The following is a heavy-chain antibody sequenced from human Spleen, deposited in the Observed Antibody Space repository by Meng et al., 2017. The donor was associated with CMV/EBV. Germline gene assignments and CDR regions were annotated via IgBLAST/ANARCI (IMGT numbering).Heavy chain of an antibody. Sequence: SETLSLTCTVSGGSISSSSYYWGWIRQPPGKGLEWIGSIYYSGSTYYNPSLKSRVTISVDTSKNQFSLKLSSVTAADTAVYYCARSVGCSSTYCYTYTSSWYPDYWGQGTLVTVSS. J-gene: IGHJ4*02. CDR2: IYYSGST. CDR1: GGSISSSSYY. CDR3: ARSVGCSSTYCYTYTSSWYPDY. V-gene: IGHV4-39*07. D-gene: IGHD6-13*01.